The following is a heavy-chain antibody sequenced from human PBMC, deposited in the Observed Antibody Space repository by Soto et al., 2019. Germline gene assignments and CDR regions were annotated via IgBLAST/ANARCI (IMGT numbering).Heavy chain of an antibody. CDR1: GGSINGGDYY. V-gene: IGHV4-30-4*01. D-gene: IGHD2-15*01. CDR2: IYYSGST. J-gene: IGHJ4*02. CDR3: ARERSGFCSGGSCVAGY. Sequence: QVQLQESGPGLVKPSQTLSLTCTVSGGSINGGDYYWSWIRQPPGEGLEWIGSIYYSGSTYYNPSLKSRLAISVDATKNQFSLKLSSVTAADTAVYYCARERSGFCSGGSCVAGYWGQGALVTVSS.